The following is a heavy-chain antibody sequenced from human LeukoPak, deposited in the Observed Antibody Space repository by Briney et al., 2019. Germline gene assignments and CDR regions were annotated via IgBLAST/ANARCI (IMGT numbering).Heavy chain of an antibody. D-gene: IGHD1-26*01. CDR2: ISSSGTTI. CDR3: ARGGSFFVY. V-gene: IGHV3-48*03. Sequence: PGGSLRLSCAASGFTFSGYDMNWVRQAPGKGLEWVSYISSSGTTIYYADSVRGRFTISRDNAKNSLYLKMNSLRAEDTAVYYCARGGSFFVYWGQGALVTVSS. CDR1: GFTFSGYD. J-gene: IGHJ4*02.